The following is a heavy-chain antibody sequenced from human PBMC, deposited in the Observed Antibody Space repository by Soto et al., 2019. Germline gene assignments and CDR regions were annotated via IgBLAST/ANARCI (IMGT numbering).Heavy chain of an antibody. J-gene: IGHJ4*02. CDR1: GGSISSYY. V-gene: IGHV4-59*01. CDR2: IYYSGST. Sequence: SETLSLTCTVSGGSISSYYWSWIRQPPGKGLEWIGYIYYSGSTNYNPSLKSRVTISVDTSKNQFSLKLSSVTAADTAVYYCARDVVGSKDYFDYWGQGTLVTVSS. CDR3: ARDVVGSKDYFDY. D-gene: IGHD1-26*01.